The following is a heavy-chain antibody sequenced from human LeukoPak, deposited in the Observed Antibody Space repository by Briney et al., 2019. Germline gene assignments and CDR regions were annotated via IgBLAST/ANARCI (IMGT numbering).Heavy chain of an antibody. V-gene: IGHV1-69*06. Sequence: SVKVSCKASGGTFSSYAISWVRQAPGQGLEWMGGIIPIFGTANYAQKFQGRVTITADKSTSTAYMELSSLRSEDTAVYYCASPGKTLVGFDYWGQGTLVTVSS. CDR3: ASPGKTLVGFDY. D-gene: IGHD1-26*01. CDR2: IIPIFGTA. J-gene: IGHJ4*02. CDR1: GGTFSSYA.